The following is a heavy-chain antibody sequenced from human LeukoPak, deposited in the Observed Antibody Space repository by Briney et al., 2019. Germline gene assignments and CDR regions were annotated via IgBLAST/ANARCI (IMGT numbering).Heavy chain of an antibody. D-gene: IGHD1-26*01. CDR3: ARDVPPSGSYYATYYYYYYMDV. Sequence: GGSLRLSCAASGFTVSSNYMSWVRQAPGKGLEWVSVIYSGGSTYYADSVKGRFTISRDNSKNTLYLQMSSLRAEDTAVYYCARDVPPSGSYYATYYYYYYMDVWGKGTTVTISS. CDR2: IYSGGST. CDR1: GFTVSSNY. V-gene: IGHV3-66*01. J-gene: IGHJ6*03.